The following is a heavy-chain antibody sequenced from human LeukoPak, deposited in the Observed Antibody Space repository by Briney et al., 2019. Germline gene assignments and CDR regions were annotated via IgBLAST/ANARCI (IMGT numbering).Heavy chain of an antibody. CDR1: GFTFTSSA. CDR2: IVVGSGDT. Sequence: TSVKVSCKASGFTFTSSAVQWVRQARGQRLEWIGCIVVGSGDTNSAQKFQERVTITRDMSTRTAYMELSSLRSEDTAVYYCGADSMPRGVFSYAFDIWGQGTMVTVSS. V-gene: IGHV1-58*01. J-gene: IGHJ3*02. CDR3: GADSMPRGVFSYAFDI. D-gene: IGHD3-10*01.